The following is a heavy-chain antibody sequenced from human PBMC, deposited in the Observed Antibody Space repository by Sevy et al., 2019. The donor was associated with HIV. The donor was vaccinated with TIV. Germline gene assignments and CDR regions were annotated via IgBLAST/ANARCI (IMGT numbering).Heavy chain of an antibody. CDR2: INQDGHEK. CDR3: ARSSYYYDNGYYYPFAI. CDR1: GFSLSNYW. Sequence: GGSLRLSCVASGFSLSNYWMTWVRQAPGKGLEWVGNINQDGHEKYYVNSVKGRFTISRDGATLFLQMNSLRAEDTAVYYCARSSYYYDNGYYYPFAIWGRGTLVTVSS. D-gene: IGHD3-22*01. J-gene: IGHJ4*02. V-gene: IGHV3-7*01.